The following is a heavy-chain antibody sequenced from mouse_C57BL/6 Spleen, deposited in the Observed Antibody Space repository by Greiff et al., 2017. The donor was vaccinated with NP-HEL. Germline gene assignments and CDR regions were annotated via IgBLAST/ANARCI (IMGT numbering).Heavy chain of an antibody. Sequence: QVQLQQPGAELVRPGSSVKLSCKASGYTFTSYWMRWVKQRPIQGLEWIGNIDPSDSETHYNQKFKDKATLTVDKSSSTAYMQLSSLTSEDSAVYYCASSNYDYAMDYWGQGTSVTVSS. CDR3: ASSNYDYAMDY. J-gene: IGHJ4*01. CDR2: IDPSDSET. CDR1: GYTFTSYW. D-gene: IGHD2-5*01. V-gene: IGHV1-52*01.